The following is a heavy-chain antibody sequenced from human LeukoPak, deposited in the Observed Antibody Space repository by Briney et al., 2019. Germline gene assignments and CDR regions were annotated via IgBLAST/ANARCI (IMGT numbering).Heavy chain of an antibody. Sequence: PSETLSLTCTVSADSFSRDYYYWSWLRQPPGKGLEWLGYIYHSGTSYYNPSLQSRVSLSVDRSKNQFSLKLSSVTAADTAVYYCARRDYYDSTGYFAYWGRGTLVTVSS. V-gene: IGHV4-30-2*01. D-gene: IGHD3-22*01. CDR3: ARRDYYDSTGYFAY. J-gene: IGHJ4*02. CDR2: IYHSGTS. CDR1: ADSFSRDYYY.